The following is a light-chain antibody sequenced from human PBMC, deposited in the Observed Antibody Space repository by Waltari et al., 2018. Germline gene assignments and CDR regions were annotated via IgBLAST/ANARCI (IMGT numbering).Light chain of an antibody. CDR3: CSYAGYYTV. CDR2: DVN. J-gene: IGLJ3*02. Sequence: QSALTQPRSVSGSPGQSVTISCTGTSSDVGGYNFVSWYQQYPGKAPKLMIYDVNKRPSGVPDRFSGSKSGNTASLIISGLQTEDETDYYCCSYAGYYTVFGGGTK. V-gene: IGLV2-11*01. CDR1: SSDVGGYNF.